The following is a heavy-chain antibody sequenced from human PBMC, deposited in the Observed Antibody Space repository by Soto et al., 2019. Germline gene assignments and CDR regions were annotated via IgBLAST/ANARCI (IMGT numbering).Heavy chain of an antibody. D-gene: IGHD2-15*01. Sequence: EVQLLESGGGLVQPGGSLRLSCAASGFTFSSYAMSWVRQAPGKGLEWVSAISGSGGSTYYADSVKGRFTISRDNSRNTLYLQMNSLRAEDTAVYYCAKDREMVVAATLDYWGQGTLVTVSS. CDR2: ISGSGGST. CDR3: AKDREMVVAATLDY. V-gene: IGHV3-23*01. CDR1: GFTFSSYA. J-gene: IGHJ4*02.